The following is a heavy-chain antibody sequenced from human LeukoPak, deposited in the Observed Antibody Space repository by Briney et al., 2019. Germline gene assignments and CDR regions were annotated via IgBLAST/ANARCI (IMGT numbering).Heavy chain of an antibody. V-gene: IGHV1-18*01. CDR1: GYTFTSYG. D-gene: IGHD4-17*01. J-gene: IGHJ4*02. Sequence: GASVKVSCKASGYTFTSYGISWVRQAPGQGLEWMGWISAYNGNTNYAQKLQGRVTMTTDTSTSTAHMELRSLRSDDTAAYYCARDDYGVSTLPFDYWGQGTLVTVSS. CDR2: ISAYNGNT. CDR3: ARDDYGVSTLPFDY.